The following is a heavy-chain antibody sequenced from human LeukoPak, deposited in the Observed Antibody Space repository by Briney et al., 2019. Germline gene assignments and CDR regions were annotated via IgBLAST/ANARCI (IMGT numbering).Heavy chain of an antibody. CDR3: AKDGREWPRSLDY. CDR2: ISGSGGST. D-gene: IGHD5-12*01. CDR1: GFTFSSYA. J-gene: IGHJ4*02. V-gene: IGHV3-23*01. Sequence: GGSLRLSCAASGFTFSSYAMSWVRQAPGKGLEWVSGISGSGGSTYYADSVKGRFTISRDNSKNTLYLQMNSLRAEDTAVYYCAKDGREWPRSLDYWGQGTLVTVSS.